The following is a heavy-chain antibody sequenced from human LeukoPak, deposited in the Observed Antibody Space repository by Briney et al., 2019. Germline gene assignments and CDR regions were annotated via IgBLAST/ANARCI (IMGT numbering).Heavy chain of an antibody. D-gene: IGHD2-21*02. CDR1: GYTFTTYD. CDR3: ARGVTQGVDY. CDR2: MNPNSGDT. J-gene: IGHJ4*02. V-gene: IGHV1-8*01. Sequence: ASVKVSCKASGYTFTTYDITWVRQATGQGLEWMGWMNPNSGDTAYAQKFQGRVTMTRNTSISTAYMELSTLRSEDTAVYYCARGVTQGVDYWGQGTLVTVSS.